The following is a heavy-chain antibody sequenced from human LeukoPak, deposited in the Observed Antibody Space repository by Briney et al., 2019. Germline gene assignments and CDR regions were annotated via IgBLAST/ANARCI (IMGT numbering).Heavy chain of an antibody. CDR1: GGSFSGYY. Sequence: SETLSLTCAVYGGSFSGYYWSWIRQPPGKGLEWIGEINHSGSTNYNPSLKSRVTISVDTSKNQFSLKLSSVTAADTAVYYCARGPSKDYWGQGTLVTVSS. D-gene: IGHD2/OR15-2a*01. CDR2: INHSGST. CDR3: ARGPSKDY. V-gene: IGHV4-34*01. J-gene: IGHJ4*02.